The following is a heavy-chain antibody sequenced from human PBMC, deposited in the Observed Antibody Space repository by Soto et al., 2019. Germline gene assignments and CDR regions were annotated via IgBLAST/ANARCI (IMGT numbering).Heavy chain of an antibody. D-gene: IGHD3-3*01. CDR3: ARHPSGDYDS. V-gene: IGHV4-39*01. J-gene: IGHJ5*02. CDR2: IYYSGTT. Sequence: QLQLQESGPGLVKPSETLSLTCTVSGGSINTNGYYWAWIRQPPGKGLEWIGSIYYSGTTYYNSSLKRRVLMSPDMSKNQFSLRLTSVTAADSAVDSCARHPSGDYDSWGQGTLVTVSS. CDR1: GGSINTNGYY.